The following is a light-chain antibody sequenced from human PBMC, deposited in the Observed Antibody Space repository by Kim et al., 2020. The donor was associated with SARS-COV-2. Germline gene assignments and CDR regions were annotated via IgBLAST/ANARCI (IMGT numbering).Light chain of an antibody. V-gene: IGKV1-33*01. CDR2: DAS. CDR1: QDITKY. CDR3: QQNDNLPYT. J-gene: IGKJ2*01. Sequence: DIQMTQSPSSLSASVGDRVTITCQASQDITKYLNWYQHKPGQAPRLLIYDASNLETGVPSRFSGGGFGTHFIFSISSLQPEDVATYYCQQNDNLPYTFGQGTKLEI.